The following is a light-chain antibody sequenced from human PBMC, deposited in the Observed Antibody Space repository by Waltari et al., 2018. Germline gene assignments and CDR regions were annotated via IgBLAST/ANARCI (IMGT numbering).Light chain of an antibody. Sequence: DIVMTQSPLSLSVTPGEPASISCRSSQSLLHGSGNTFLDWYLQKPGQSPQLLIYLVSHRASGVPDRFIGSGSGTDFTLKISRVEAEDVGVYFCMQARQTPWTFGQGTKVEIK. CDR2: LVS. CDR3: MQARQTPWT. CDR1: QSLLHGSGNTF. J-gene: IGKJ1*01. V-gene: IGKV2-28*01.